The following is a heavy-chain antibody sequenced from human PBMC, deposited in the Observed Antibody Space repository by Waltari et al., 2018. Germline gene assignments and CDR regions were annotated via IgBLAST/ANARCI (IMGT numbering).Heavy chain of an antibody. Sequence: EVQLVESGGGLVKPGGSLRLSCAASGFTFSSYSMNWVRQAPGKGLEWVSSISSSSSYIYYADSVKGRFTISRDNAKNSLYLQMNSLRAEDTAVYYCAKDELDYFDYWGQGTLVTVSS. CDR1: GFTFSSYS. CDR2: ISSSSSYI. V-gene: IGHV3-21*01. D-gene: IGHD1-1*01. J-gene: IGHJ4*02. CDR3: AKDELDYFDY.